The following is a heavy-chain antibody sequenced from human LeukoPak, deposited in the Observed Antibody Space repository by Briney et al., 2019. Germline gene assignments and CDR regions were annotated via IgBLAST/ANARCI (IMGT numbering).Heavy chain of an antibody. V-gene: IGHV1-2*02. CDR3: ARVRVAWVAAAGNDY. Sequence: ASVKVSCKASGYTFTGYYMHWVRQAPGQGLEWMGWINTNSGGTNYAQKFQGRVTMTRDTSISTAYMELSRLRSDDTAVYYCARVRVAWVAAAGNDYWGQGTLVTVSS. D-gene: IGHD6-13*01. CDR1: GYTFTGYY. J-gene: IGHJ4*02. CDR2: INTNSGGT.